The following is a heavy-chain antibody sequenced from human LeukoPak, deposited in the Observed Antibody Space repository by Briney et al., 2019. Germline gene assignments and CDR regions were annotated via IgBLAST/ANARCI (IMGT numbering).Heavy chain of an antibody. CDR3: ATPVGIVVVPAAMSY. D-gene: IGHD2-2*01. V-gene: IGHV1-8*03. J-gene: IGHJ4*02. Sequence: GASVKVSCKASGYTFTSYDINWVRQATGQGLEWMGWMNPNSGNTGYAQKFQGRVTITRNTSISTAYMELSSLRAEDTAVYYCATPVGIVVVPAAMSYWGQGTLVTVSS. CDR1: GYTFTSYD. CDR2: MNPNSGNT.